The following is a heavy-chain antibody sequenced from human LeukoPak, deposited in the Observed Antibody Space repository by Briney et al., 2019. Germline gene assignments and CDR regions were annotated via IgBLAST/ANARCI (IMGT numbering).Heavy chain of an antibody. CDR1: GGSISSSSYY. CDR2: IYYSGST. V-gene: IGHV4-39*07. Sequence: PSETLSLTCTVSGGSISSSSYYWGWIRQPPGKGLEWIGSIYYSGSTYYNPSLKSRVTISVDTSKNQFSLRLSSVTAADTAVYYCARVTGYMIEDYFDYWGQGTLVTVSS. J-gene: IGHJ4*02. D-gene: IGHD3-22*01. CDR3: ARVTGYMIEDYFDY.